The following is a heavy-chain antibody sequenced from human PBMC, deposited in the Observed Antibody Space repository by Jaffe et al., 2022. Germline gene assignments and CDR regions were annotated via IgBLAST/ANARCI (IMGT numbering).Heavy chain of an antibody. CDR1: GYSISSGYY. D-gene: IGHD6-13*01. CDR2: IYHSGST. CDR3: ASQPGYSSSWYDGENYYYYMDV. V-gene: IGHV4-38-2*01. J-gene: IGHJ6*03. Sequence: QVQLQESGPGLVKPSETLSLTCAVSGYSISSGYYWGWIRQPPGKGLEWIGSIYHSGSTYYNPSLKSRVTISVDTSKNQFSLKLSSVTAADTAVYYCASQPGYSSSWYDGENYYYYMDVWGKGTTVTVSS.